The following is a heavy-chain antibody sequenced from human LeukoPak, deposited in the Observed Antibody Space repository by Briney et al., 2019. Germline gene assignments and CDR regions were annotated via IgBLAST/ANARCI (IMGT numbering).Heavy chain of an antibody. CDR1: GGTFSSYA. J-gene: IGHJ4*02. D-gene: IGHD3-10*01. Sequence: SVKVSFKASGGTFSSYAFSWVRQAPGQGLEWMGVIIAIFHTPYYAPKFQGRVTITADKSTSTVHMEVSSLRSEDTAVYYCARVRGVGSDSFDYWGQGTLVTVSS. CDR2: IIAIFHTP. CDR3: ARVRGVGSDSFDY. V-gene: IGHV1-69*06.